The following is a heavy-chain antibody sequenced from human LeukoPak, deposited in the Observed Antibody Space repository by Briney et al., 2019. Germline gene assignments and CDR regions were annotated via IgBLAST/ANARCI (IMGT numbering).Heavy chain of an antibody. CDR2: INSNSGGT. Sequence: ASVKVSCKASGYTFTGYYMHWVRQAPGQGLEWMGWINSNSGGTNYAQKFQGRVTMTRDTSISTAYMELNRLRSDDTAVYYCAREGLLWFGESWGQGTLVIVSS. D-gene: IGHD3-10*01. V-gene: IGHV1-2*02. CDR3: AREGLLWFGES. J-gene: IGHJ4*02. CDR1: GYTFTGYY.